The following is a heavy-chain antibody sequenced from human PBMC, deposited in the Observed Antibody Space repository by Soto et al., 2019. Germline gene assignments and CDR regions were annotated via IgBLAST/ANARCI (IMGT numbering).Heavy chain of an antibody. CDR1: GFTFSDHY. V-gene: IGHV3-72*01. Sequence: GGSLRLSCAASGFTFSDHYMDWVRQAPGKGLEWVGRTRNKANRYTTEYAASVKGRFTISRDDSKNSLYLQMNSLKTEDTAVYYCARGGLDYYDSSGYYYFDYWGQGTLVTVSS. CDR3: ARGGLDYYDSSGYYYFDY. J-gene: IGHJ4*02. CDR2: TRNKANRYTT. D-gene: IGHD3-22*01.